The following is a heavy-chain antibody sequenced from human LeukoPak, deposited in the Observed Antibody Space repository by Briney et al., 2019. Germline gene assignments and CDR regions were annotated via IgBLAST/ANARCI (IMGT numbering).Heavy chain of an antibody. Sequence: PGGSLRLSCAASGFTFSSYSMNWVRQAPGKGLEWVSSISSRNTYIYYADSVKGRFTISRDNAKNSLYLQMSSLRAEDTAVYYCARGSSGWPYYFDYWGQGTLVTVSS. CDR3: ARGSSGWPYYFDY. V-gene: IGHV3-21*01. D-gene: IGHD3-22*01. CDR2: ISSRNTYI. J-gene: IGHJ4*02. CDR1: GFTFSSYS.